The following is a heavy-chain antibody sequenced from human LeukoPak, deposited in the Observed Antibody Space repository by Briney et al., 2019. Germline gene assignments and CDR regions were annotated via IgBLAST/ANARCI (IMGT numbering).Heavy chain of an antibody. CDR1: GYSISSGYY. CDR2: IYHSGNT. D-gene: IGHD4-23*01. CDR3: ARRGGNGDFDY. J-gene: IGHJ4*02. Sequence: SETLSLTCAVSGYSISSGYYWGWIRQPPGKGLEWIGSIYHSGNTYYNPSLKSRVTISVDTSKNQFSLKLSSVTAADTAVYYCARRGGNGDFDYWGQGTLVTVSS. V-gene: IGHV4-38-2*01.